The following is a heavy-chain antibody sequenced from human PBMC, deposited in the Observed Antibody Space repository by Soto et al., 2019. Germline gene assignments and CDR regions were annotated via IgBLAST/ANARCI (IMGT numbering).Heavy chain of an antibody. CDR1: GYTFTSYA. D-gene: IGHD2-2*01. V-gene: IGHV1-3*01. CDR2: INAGNGNT. CDR3: EIVVVPAATHSYYMDF. Sequence: VQLVQSGAEVKKPGASVKVSCKASGYTFTSYAMHWVRQAPGQRLEWMGWINAGNGNTKYSQKFQRRVTITRDTSASTAYMELSSLRSEDTAVYYCEIVVVPAATHSYYMDFWGKGTTVTVSS. J-gene: IGHJ6*03.